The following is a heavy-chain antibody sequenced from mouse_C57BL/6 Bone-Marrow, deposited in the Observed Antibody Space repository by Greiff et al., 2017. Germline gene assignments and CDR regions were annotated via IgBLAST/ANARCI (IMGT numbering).Heavy chain of an antibody. J-gene: IGHJ1*03. D-gene: IGHD2-12*01. CDR2: IYPGSGST. CDR3: ARPYYRKYWYIAV. Sequence: QVQLQQPGAELVKPGASVKMSCKASGYTFTSYWITWVKQRPGQGLEWIGDIYPGSGSTNYNEKFKSKATLTVDTSSSAAYMQLTTLTSEDSAVYNCARPYYRKYWYIAVWGTENPVTDSP. CDR1: GYTFTSYW. V-gene: IGHV1-55*01.